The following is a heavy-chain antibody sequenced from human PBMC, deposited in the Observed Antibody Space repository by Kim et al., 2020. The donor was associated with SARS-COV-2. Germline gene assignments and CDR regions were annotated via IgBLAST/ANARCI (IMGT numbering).Heavy chain of an antibody. CDR3: ARAGYYDSSGGYFDY. D-gene: IGHD3-22*01. CDR1: GGSISSGGYS. Sequence: SETLSLTCAVSGGSISSGGYSWSWIRQPPGKGLEWIGYIYHSGSTYYNPSLKSRVTISVDRSKNQFSLKLSSVTAADTAVYYCARAGYYDSSGGYFDYWGQGTLVTVSS. CDR2: IYHSGST. J-gene: IGHJ4*02. V-gene: IGHV4-30-2*01.